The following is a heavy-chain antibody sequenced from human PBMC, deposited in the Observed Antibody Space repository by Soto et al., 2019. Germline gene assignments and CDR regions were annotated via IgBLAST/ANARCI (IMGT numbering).Heavy chain of an antibody. D-gene: IGHD3-10*01. CDR2: IDSGGST. Sequence: EVQLVESGGGLVQPGGSLRLSCAASGFTVSNNYMNWVRQAPGKGLEWVSVIDSGGSTYYADSVKGRFIISRDNSKNTLYLQMKSLRAEDTAVYYCARDPWWFGDFSSSWGQGTLVTVSS. CDR3: ARDPWWFGDFSSS. J-gene: IGHJ5*02. CDR1: GFTVSNNY. V-gene: IGHV3-66*01.